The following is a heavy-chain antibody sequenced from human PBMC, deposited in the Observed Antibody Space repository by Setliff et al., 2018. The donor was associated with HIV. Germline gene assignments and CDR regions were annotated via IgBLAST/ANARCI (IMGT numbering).Heavy chain of an antibody. V-gene: IGHV4-39*07. D-gene: IGHD3-10*01. Sequence: PSETLSLTCTVSGGSISSRSYYWSWLRQPAGKGLESIGTIYYSGSTYYKSSLKSRLTISVDTSKNQFSLKMSSVTAADTAAYYGARDNSYYYGSGSHYWYGMDVWGQGTTVTSPQ. J-gene: IGHJ6*01. CDR3: ARDNSYYYGSGSHYWYGMDV. CDR1: GGSISSRSYY. CDR2: IYYSGST.